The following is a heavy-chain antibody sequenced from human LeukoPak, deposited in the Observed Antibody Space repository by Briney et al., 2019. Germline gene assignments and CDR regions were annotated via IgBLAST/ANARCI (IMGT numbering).Heavy chain of an antibody. Sequence: ASVKVSCKASGYTFTGYYMHWVRQAPGQGLEWMGWINPNSGGTNYAQKFQGRVTMTRDTSISTAYMELSRLRSDDTAVYYCATARYYYDGSGYYSHYFDYWGQGTLVTVSS. CDR2: INPNSGGT. D-gene: IGHD3-22*01. V-gene: IGHV1-2*02. J-gene: IGHJ4*02. CDR3: ATARYYYDGSGYYSHYFDY. CDR1: GYTFTGYY.